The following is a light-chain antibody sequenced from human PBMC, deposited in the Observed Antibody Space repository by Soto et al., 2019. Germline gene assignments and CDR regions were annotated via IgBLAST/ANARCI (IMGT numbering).Light chain of an antibody. CDR2: GAS. CDR1: QSVNSDY. J-gene: IGKJ5*01. V-gene: IGKV3-20*01. CDR3: HHYGGSPIT. Sequence: EIVLTQSPGTLSLSPGERATLSCRASQSVNSDYLGWFQQKPGQAPRLLIYGASTRATGIPDRFSGSGSGTDFTLTISRLEPEDFAVYYCHHYGGSPITFGRGTRLEIK.